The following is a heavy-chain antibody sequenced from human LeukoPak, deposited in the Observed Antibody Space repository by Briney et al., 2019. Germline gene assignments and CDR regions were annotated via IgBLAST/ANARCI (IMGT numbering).Heavy chain of an antibody. V-gene: IGHV3-30*02. Sequence: GGSLRLSCAASGFTFSSYGMHWVRQAPGKGLEWVAFIRYDGSNKHYADSVKGRFTISRDNSKNTLYLQMNSLRAEDTAVYYCAKGLGYYYDSSPGDYWGQGTLVTVSS. CDR1: GFTFSSYG. CDR2: IRYDGSNK. D-gene: IGHD3-22*01. J-gene: IGHJ4*02. CDR3: AKGLGYYYDSSPGDY.